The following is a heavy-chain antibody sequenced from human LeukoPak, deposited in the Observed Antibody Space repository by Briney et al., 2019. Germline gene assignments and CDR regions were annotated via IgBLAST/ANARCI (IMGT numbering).Heavy chain of an antibody. Sequence: GESLTLSCAVSGFTFSSYCMHWVRQPPGKGLEWVAVLAYNGGNKYYADTVKGRFNISRDNSKNTLYLKMNSLRAEDTAVYYCAKGGRYCSGGNCFAIDYWGQGTLATVSS. CDR3: AKGGRYCSGGNCFAIDY. CDR2: LAYNGGNK. J-gene: IGHJ4*02. D-gene: IGHD2-15*01. CDR1: GFTFSSYC. V-gene: IGHV3-30*18.